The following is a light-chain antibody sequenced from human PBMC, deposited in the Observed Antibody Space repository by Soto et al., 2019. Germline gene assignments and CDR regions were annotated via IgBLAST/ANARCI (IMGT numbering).Light chain of an antibody. CDR2: DAS. CDR1: QSVSSY. CDR3: QQRSNWPPVT. Sequence: ETVLTQSPATLSWSPGERATLSCRASQSVSSYLAWYQQKPGQAPRLLIYDASNRATGIPARFSGSGSGTDFTLTISSLEPEDFAVYYCQQRSNWPPVTFGQGTRLEI. V-gene: IGKV3-11*01. J-gene: IGKJ5*01.